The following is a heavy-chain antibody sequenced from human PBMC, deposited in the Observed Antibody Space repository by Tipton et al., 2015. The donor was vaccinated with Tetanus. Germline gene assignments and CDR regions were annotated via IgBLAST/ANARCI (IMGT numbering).Heavy chain of an antibody. V-gene: IGHV1-18*04. J-gene: IGHJ1*01. CDR2: TTPDSGIS. CDR3: ATRTRPGLDKSLPHSLYMRH. CDR1: GYAFNNFS. Sequence: QVQLVQSGAEVKKPGASMKASCKTSGYAFNNFSMTWVRQAPGQELEWMGWTTPDSGISIYAEKFQDRLILTTDTSTSPAFLELKGLGSDDTAIYFWATRTRPGLDKSLPHSLYMRHWGQGTLVTVSS. D-gene: IGHD3/OR15-3a*01.